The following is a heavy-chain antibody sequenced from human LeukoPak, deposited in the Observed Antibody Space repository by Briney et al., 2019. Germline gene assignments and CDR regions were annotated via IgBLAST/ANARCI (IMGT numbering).Heavy chain of an antibody. J-gene: IGHJ6*02. CDR3: ASKDYGSGDYGMEV. D-gene: IGHD3-10*01. Sequence: ASVKVSCKASGYAFTGYYMHWVRQAPGQGLECMGWMNLISGGANYAQKFQGRVTMTRDTSITTAYMELSRLRSDDTAVYYCASKDYGSGDYGMEVWGQGTTVTVSS. V-gene: IGHV1-2*02. CDR2: MNLISGGA. CDR1: GYAFTGYY.